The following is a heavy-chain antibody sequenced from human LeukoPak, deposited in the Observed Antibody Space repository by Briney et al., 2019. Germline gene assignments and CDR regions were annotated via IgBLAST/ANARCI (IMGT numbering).Heavy chain of an antibody. J-gene: IGHJ4*02. D-gene: IGHD6-13*01. CDR2: ISYDGSNK. Sequence: GRSLRLSCAASGFTFSSYAMHWVRQAPGKGLEWVAVISYDGSNKYYADSVKGRFTISRDNSKNTLYLQMNSLRAEDTAVYYCARQYSSSWYYFGYWGQGTLVTVSS. CDR3: ARQYSSSWYYFGY. CDR1: GFTFSSYA. V-gene: IGHV3-30*04.